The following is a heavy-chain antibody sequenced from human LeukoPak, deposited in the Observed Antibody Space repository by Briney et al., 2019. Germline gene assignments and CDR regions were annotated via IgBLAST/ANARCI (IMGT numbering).Heavy chain of an antibody. Sequence: GGSLRPSCAASGLTISTYWMHWVRHAPGKGLMWVSGISSDGSETRYADSVKGRFTISRDNSKNTLYLQMSSLRAEDTAAYYCVKDLLTGYYPFDYWGQGTLVTVSS. CDR2: ISSDGSET. CDR3: VKDLLTGYYPFDY. V-gene: IGHV3-74*01. D-gene: IGHD3-9*01. J-gene: IGHJ4*02. CDR1: GLTISTYW.